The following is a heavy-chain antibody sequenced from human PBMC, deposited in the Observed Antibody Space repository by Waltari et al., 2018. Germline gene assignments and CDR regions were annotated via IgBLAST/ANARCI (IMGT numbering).Heavy chain of an antibody. V-gene: IGHV3-30*02. CDR1: GFTFSSYG. CDR3: AKGATLYYYYYMDV. D-gene: IGHD5-12*01. Sequence: QVQLVESGGGVVQPGGSLRLSCAASGFTFSSYGMPWVRQAPGKGLEWVAFIRYDGSNKYYADSVKGRFTISRDNSKNTLYLQMNSLRAEDTAVYYCAKGATLYYYYYMDVWGKGTTVTISS. CDR2: IRYDGSNK. J-gene: IGHJ6*03.